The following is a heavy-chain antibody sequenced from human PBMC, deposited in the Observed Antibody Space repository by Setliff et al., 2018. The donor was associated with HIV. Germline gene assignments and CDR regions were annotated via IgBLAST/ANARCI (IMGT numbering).Heavy chain of an antibody. CDR1: GYSITSGYY. D-gene: IGHD5-18*01. J-gene: IGHJ4*02. CDR3: ARDRYAYGYFDY. Sequence: SETLSLTCALSGYSITSGYYWGWIRQSPGKGLEWIGSISYGGGTHYNPSLKSRVIISIDTSKNQFSLKLSSVTAADTALYYCARDRYAYGYFDYWGQGTLVTVSS. V-gene: IGHV4-38-2*02. CDR2: ISYGGGT.